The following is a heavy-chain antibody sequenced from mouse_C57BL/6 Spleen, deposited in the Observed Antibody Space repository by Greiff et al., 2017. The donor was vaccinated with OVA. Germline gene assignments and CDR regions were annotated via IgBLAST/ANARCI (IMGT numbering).Heavy chain of an antibody. Sequence: EVQLQQSGPELVKPGASVKISCKASGYTFTDYYMNWVKQSHGKSLEWIGDINPNNGGTSYNQKFKGKATLTVDKSSSTAYMELRSLTSEDSAVYYCASLFTTVAPFDYWGQGTTLTVSS. CDR3: ASLFTTVAPFDY. CDR1: GYTFTDYY. D-gene: IGHD1-1*01. J-gene: IGHJ2*01. V-gene: IGHV1-26*01. CDR2: INPNNGGT.